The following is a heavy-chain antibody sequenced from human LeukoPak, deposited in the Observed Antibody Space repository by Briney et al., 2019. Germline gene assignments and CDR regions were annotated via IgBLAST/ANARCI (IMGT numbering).Heavy chain of an antibody. Sequence: GGSLRLSCAASGFTFSSYSMNWVRQAPGKGLEWVSYSSTRSSTISYADSVKGRFAISRDNAKNSLYLQMNSLRDEDTAVYYCARDQDYGFDSWGQGTLVTVSS. V-gene: IGHV3-48*02. CDR2: SSTRSSTI. J-gene: IGHJ4*02. CDR1: GFTFSSYS. CDR3: ARDQDYGFDS. D-gene: IGHD4-17*01.